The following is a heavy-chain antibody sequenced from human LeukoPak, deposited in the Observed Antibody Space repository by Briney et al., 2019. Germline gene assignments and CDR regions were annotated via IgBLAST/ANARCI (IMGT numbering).Heavy chain of an antibody. CDR3: ARTTINCSSTSCYLDYYMDV. Sequence: SETLSLTCTVSGGSISSYYWGWIRQPPGKGLEWIGSIYYSGSTYYNPSLKSRVTISVDTSKNQFSLKLSSVTAADTAVYYCARTTINCSSTSCYLDYYMDVWGQGTLVTVSS. J-gene: IGHJ4*02. V-gene: IGHV4-39*01. CDR1: GGSISSYY. CDR2: IYYSGST. D-gene: IGHD2-2*01.